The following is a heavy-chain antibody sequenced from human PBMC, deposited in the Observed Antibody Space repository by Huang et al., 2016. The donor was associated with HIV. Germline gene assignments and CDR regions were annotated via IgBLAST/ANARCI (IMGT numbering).Heavy chain of an antibody. D-gene: IGHD3-22*01. CDR2: MRSKANSYAT. J-gene: IGHJ4*02. V-gene: IGHV3-73*01. CDR1: GFTFSGSA. Sequence: EVQLVESGGGLVQPGGSLKLSCAASGFTFSGSAMHWVRPASGKGLGWVGRMRSKANSYATAYAASVKGRFTISRDDSKNTAYLQMNSLKTEDTAVYYCTRLTMIGDGDYWGQGTLVTVSS. CDR3: TRLTMIGDGDY.